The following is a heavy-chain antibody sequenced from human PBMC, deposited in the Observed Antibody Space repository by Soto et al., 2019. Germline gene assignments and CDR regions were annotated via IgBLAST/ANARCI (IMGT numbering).Heavy chain of an antibody. V-gene: IGHV3-23*01. J-gene: IGHJ6*02. CDR3: AKGVDFWSGYQLYYYYGMDV. Sequence: LRLSCAASGFTFSSYAMSWVRQAPGKGLEWVSAISGSGGGTYYADSVKGRFTISRDNSKNTLYLQMNSLRAEDTAVYYCAKGVDFWSGYQLYYYYGMDVWGQGTTVTVSS. D-gene: IGHD3-3*01. CDR2: ISGSGGGT. CDR1: GFTFSSYA.